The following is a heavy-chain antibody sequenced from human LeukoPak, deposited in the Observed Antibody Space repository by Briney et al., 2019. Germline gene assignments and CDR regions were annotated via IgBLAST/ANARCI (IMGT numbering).Heavy chain of an antibody. D-gene: IGHD7-27*01. Sequence: GESLKISCKASGYSFTTYWIGWVRQMPGKGLEWMGIIYPDDSDTRYIPSFQGQVTISADKSISTSYLQWSSLRASDTAMYYCARRSGLTGDVDYWGQGTLVTVSS. J-gene: IGHJ4*02. CDR2: IYPDDSDT. V-gene: IGHV5-51*01. CDR1: GYSFTTYW. CDR3: ARRSGLTGDVDY.